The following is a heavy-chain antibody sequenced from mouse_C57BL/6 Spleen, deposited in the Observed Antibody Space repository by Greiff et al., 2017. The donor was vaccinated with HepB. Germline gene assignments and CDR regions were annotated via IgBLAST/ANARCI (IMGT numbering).Heavy chain of an antibody. CDR3: AREGGRGGNRYYYAMDY. Sequence: QVHVKQSGPELVKPGASVKISCKASGYTFTDYYINWVKQRPGQGLEWIGWIYPGSGNTKYNEKFKGKATLTVDTSSSTAYMQLSSLTSEDSAVYFCAREGGRGGNRYYYAMDYWGQGTSVTVSS. D-gene: IGHD1-1*02. V-gene: IGHV1-84*01. CDR2: IYPGSGNT. J-gene: IGHJ4*01. CDR1: GYTFTDYY.